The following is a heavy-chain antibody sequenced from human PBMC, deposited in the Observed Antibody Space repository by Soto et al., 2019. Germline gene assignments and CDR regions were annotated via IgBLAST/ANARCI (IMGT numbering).Heavy chain of an antibody. CDR1: GYTFRNYA. J-gene: IGHJ6*02. Sequence: ASVKVSCKANGYTFRNYAMHWVRQAPGQGLEWMGWINGGNGNTKYSQKFQGRVTITRDTSASTAYMELSSLRSEDTAVYYCARDGPIYDILSARYFYGMDVWGQGTTVTVS. CDR2: INGGNGNT. D-gene: IGHD3-9*01. V-gene: IGHV1-3*01. CDR3: ARDGPIYDILSARYFYGMDV.